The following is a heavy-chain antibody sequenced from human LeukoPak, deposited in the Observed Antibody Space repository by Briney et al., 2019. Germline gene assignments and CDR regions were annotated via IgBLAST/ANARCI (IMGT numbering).Heavy chain of an antibody. CDR2: LYSGGYT. Sequence: GGSLRLSCAASGFTVSSNFMSWVRQAPGKGLEWVSVLYSGGYTVYADSVKGRFTISRDNSENTLYIQMNSLRADDTAVNYCVRASSTTAAGLFDYWGQGTLLTVSS. V-gene: IGHV3-53*01. D-gene: IGHD6-13*01. J-gene: IGHJ4*02. CDR1: GFTVSSNF. CDR3: VRASSTTAAGLFDY.